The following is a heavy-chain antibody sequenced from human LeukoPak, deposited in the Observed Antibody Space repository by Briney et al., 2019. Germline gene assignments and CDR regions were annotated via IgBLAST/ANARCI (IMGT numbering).Heavy chain of an antibody. CDR2: ISYDGSNK. J-gene: IGHJ3*02. D-gene: IGHD6-19*01. CDR1: GFTFSSYG. V-gene: IGHV3-30*18. CDR3: AKEGWFDAFDI. Sequence: PGRSLRLSCAASGFTFSSYGMHWVRQAPGKGLEWVAVISYDGSNKYYADSVKGRFTISRDNSKNTLYLQMNSLRAEDTAVYYRAKEGWFDAFDIWGQGTMVTVSS.